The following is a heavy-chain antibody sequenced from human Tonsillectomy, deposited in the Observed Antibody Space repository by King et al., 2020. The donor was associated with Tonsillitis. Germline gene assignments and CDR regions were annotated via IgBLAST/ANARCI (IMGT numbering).Heavy chain of an antibody. CDR3: ARGKDRRGDFQY. Sequence: QLQESGPGLVKPSETLSLTCTVSGGSISTYYWTWIRQPPGKGLEWIGYIYYSGSTNYNPSLKSRVTISVDTSKNQFSLRLSSVTAADTAVYYCARGKDRRGDFQYLGQGTLVTVSS. CDR1: GGSISTYY. V-gene: IGHV4-59*01. CDR2: IYYSGST. J-gene: IGHJ4*02.